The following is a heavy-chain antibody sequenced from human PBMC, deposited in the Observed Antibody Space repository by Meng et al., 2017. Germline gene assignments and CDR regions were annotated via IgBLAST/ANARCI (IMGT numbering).Heavy chain of an antibody. CDR2: ISSSSSYI. CDR3: ARVWAVAVSDY. CDR1: GFTFSSYS. J-gene: IGHJ4*02. D-gene: IGHD6-19*01. V-gene: IGHV3-21*01. Sequence: GESLKISCAASGFTFSSYSMNWVRQAPGKGLEWVSSISSSSSYIYYADSVKGRFTISRDNAKNSLYLQMNSLRAEDTAVYYCARVWAVAVSDYWGQGTLVTVSS.